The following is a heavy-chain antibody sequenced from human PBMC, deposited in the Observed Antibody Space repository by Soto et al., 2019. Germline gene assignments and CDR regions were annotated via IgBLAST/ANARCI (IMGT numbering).Heavy chain of an antibody. Sequence: PSETLSLTCAVSGGSISSSNWWSWVRQPPGKGLEWIGEIYHSGSTNYSPSLKSRVTISVDKSKNQFSLKLSSVTAADTAVYYCARDLNGDSGSSDYYYYGMDVWGQGTTVTVSS. CDR3: ARDLNGDSGSSDYYYYGMDV. D-gene: IGHD1-26*01. J-gene: IGHJ6*02. CDR1: GGSISSSNW. V-gene: IGHV4-4*02. CDR2: IYHSGST.